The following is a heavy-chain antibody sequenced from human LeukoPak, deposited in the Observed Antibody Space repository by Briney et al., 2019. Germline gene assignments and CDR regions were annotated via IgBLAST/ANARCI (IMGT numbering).Heavy chain of an antibody. CDR2: ISDNGGST. CDR1: GFTFSSYA. CDR3: AKDHGFYSSGWHPLSDQ. D-gene: IGHD6-19*01. V-gene: IGHV3-23*01. Sequence: PGGSLRLSCAASGFTFSSYAMSWVRQAPGKGLEWVSTISDNGGSTYYTDSVKGRFTFSRDNSKNTLYLQMNSLRAEDTAVYYCAKDHGFYSSGWHPLSDQWGPGTLVTVTP. J-gene: IGHJ4*02.